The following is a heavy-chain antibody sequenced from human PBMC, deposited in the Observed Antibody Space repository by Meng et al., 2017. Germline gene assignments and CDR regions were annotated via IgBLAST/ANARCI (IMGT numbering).Heavy chain of an antibody. D-gene: IGHD4/OR15-4a*01. Sequence: SETLSLTCTVSGGPISSYLWSWIRQPPGKGLEWIGYIYYSGGTNYNPSLKSRVTISVDTSKNQFSLKLSSVTAADTAVYYCARVICYDARSAFDIWGQGTMVTVSS. CDR1: GGPISSYL. CDR2: IYYSGGT. V-gene: IGHV4-59*01. J-gene: IGHJ3*02. CDR3: ARVICYDARSAFDI.